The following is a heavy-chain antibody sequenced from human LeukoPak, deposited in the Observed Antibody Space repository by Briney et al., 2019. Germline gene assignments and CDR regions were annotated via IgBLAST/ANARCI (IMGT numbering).Heavy chain of an antibody. CDR2: ISSSSSYI. V-gene: IGHV3-21*01. CDR1: GFTFSSYS. D-gene: IGHD6-13*01. Sequence: GGSLRLSCAASGFTFSSYSMNWVRQAPGKGLEWVSSISSSSSYIYYADSVKGRFAISRDNAKNSLYLQMNSLRAEDTAVYYCARRDSSSWDYWGQGTLVTVSS. J-gene: IGHJ4*02. CDR3: ARRDSSSWDY.